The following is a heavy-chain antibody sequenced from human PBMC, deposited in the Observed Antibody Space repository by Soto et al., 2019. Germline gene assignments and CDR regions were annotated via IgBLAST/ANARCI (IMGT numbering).Heavy chain of an antibody. D-gene: IGHD6-19*01. J-gene: IGHJ4*02. CDR2: IWYDGSNK. CDR1: GFTFSSYG. V-gene: IGHV3-33*01. CDR3: ARGVYSSGWIGAVDY. Sequence: GGSLRLSCAASGFTFSSYGMHWVRQAPGKGLEWVAVIWYDGSNKYYADSVKGRFTISRDNSKNTLYLQMNSLRAEDTAVYYCARGVYSSGWIGAVDYWGQGTLVTVSS.